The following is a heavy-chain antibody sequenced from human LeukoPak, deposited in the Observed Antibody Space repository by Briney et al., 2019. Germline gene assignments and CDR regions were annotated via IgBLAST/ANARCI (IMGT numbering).Heavy chain of an antibody. V-gene: IGHV4-31*03. J-gene: IGHJ4*02. CDR1: GGSISSGGYY. CDR2: IYYSGST. Sequence: SSETLSLTCTVSGGSISSGGYYWSWIRQHPGKGLEWIGYIYYSGSTYYNPSLKSRVTISVDTSKNQFSLKLSSVTAADTAAYYCAREQYGSGSYGFGYWGQGTLVTVSS. D-gene: IGHD3-10*01. CDR3: AREQYGSGSYGFGY.